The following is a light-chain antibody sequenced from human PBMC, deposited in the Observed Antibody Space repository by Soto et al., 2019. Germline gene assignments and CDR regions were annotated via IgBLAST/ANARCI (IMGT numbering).Light chain of an antibody. Sequence: EIVLTQSPAPLSLSPGERATLSCRASQSVSTYLAWYQQKPGQAPRLLIYDASNRATGIPARFSGSGSGTDFTRTISSLEPEDFAIYYCQQRSNWVTFGGGTKVEIK. CDR3: QQRSNWVT. J-gene: IGKJ4*01. V-gene: IGKV3-11*01. CDR1: QSVSTY. CDR2: DAS.